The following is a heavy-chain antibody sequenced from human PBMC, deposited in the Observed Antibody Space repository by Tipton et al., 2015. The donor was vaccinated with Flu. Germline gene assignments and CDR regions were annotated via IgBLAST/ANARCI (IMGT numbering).Heavy chain of an antibody. D-gene: IGHD3-3*01. J-gene: IGHJ6*02. CDR2: ISSSGSTI. Sequence: SLRLSCAASGFTFSDDYMSWIRQAPGKGLEWVSHISSSGSTINYADSVKGRFTISRDNAKNSPYLQMNSLRAEDTAVYYCARDHPPSITVLGEITDYFGMDVWGQGTTVTVSS. V-gene: IGHV3-11*01. CDR3: ARDHPPSITVLGEITDYFGMDV. CDR1: GFTFSDDY.